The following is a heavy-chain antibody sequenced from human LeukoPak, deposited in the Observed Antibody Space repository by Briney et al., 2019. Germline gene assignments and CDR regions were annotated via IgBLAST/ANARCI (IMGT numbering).Heavy chain of an antibody. D-gene: IGHD1-26*01. Sequence: GGSLRLSCAATGFTFSCHWMSWVRQAPAKGLEWVAHMNGDGSQIYYMDFVKGRFTISRDNAKNSLYLQMNGLRAEDTAVYYCVAWGNSGNSWGQGTMVIVSS. J-gene: IGHJ3*01. CDR2: MNGDGSQI. CDR3: VAWGNSGNS. CDR1: GFTFSCHW. V-gene: IGHV3-7*01.